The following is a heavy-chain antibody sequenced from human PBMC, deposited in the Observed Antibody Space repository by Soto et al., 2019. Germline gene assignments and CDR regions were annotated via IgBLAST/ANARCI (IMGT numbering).Heavy chain of an antibody. CDR1: GYTXTGYY. V-gene: IGHV1-2*04. CDR2: INPNSGGT. CDR3: ARDQLAAATFDY. D-gene: IGHD6-13*01. J-gene: IGHJ4*02. Sequence: ASVKVSCKAFGYTXTGYYMHWVRQAPGQGLEWMGWINPNSGGTNYAQKFQGWVTMTRDTSISTAYMELSRLRSDDTAVYYCARDQLAAATFDYWGQGTLVTSPQ.